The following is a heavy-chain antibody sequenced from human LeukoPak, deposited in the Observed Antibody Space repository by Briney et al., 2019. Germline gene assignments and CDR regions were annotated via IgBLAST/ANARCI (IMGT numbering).Heavy chain of an antibody. CDR2: INPSGGST. CDR3: ARDAFLSGSLSPVDY. J-gene: IGHJ4*02. CDR1: GYTFTNYF. D-gene: IGHD1-26*01. Sequence: ASVKVSCKASGYTFTNYFMHWVRQAPGQGLEWMGIINPSGGSTSYAQKFQGRVTLTRDTSTSTAYIELSSLRSEDTAVYYCARDAFLSGSLSPVDYWGEGSLVTVSS. V-gene: IGHV1-46*01.